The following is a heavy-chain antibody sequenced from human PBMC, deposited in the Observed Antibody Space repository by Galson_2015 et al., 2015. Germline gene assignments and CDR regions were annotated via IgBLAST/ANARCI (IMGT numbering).Heavy chain of an antibody. CDR2: ISSSSSYI. J-gene: IGHJ5*02. V-gene: IGHV3-21*01. CDR3: ARDTAARLSHWFDP. Sequence: SLRLSCAASGFTFSSYSMNWVRQAPGKGLEWVSSISSSSSYIYYADSVKGRFTISRDNAKNSLYLQMNSLRAEDTAVYYCARDTAARLSHWFDPWGQGTLVTVSS. D-gene: IGHD6-6*01. CDR1: GFTFSSYS.